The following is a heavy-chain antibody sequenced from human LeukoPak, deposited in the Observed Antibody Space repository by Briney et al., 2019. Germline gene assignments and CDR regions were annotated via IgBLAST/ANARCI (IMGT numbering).Heavy chain of an antibody. J-gene: IGHJ4*02. Sequence: GGSLRLSCAASGFSFNDYAMSWVRQTPGKGLEWVSVISGSGGRTSYADSVKGRFTISRDNSKNTVYLQMSSLRDEDTAIYYCARDSTYYYFDYWGQGTLVTVSS. CDR2: ISGSGGRT. V-gene: IGHV3-23*01. CDR3: ARDSTYYYFDY. CDR1: GFSFNDYA. D-gene: IGHD1-26*01.